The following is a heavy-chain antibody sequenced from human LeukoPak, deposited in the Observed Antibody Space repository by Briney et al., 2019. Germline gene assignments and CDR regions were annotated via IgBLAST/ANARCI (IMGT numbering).Heavy chain of an antibody. V-gene: IGHV4-34*01. J-gene: IGHJ5*02. D-gene: IGHD2-21*02. CDR2: INPSGST. CDR3: ARGKFVVVTNWFDP. CDR1: GGSFSGYY. Sequence: SETLSLTCAVYGGSFSGYYWSWIRQPPGKGLEWIGEINPSGSTNYNPSLKRRVTISVGTSKNQFSLKLSSVTAADTAVYYCARGKFVVVTNWFDPWGQGTLVTVSS.